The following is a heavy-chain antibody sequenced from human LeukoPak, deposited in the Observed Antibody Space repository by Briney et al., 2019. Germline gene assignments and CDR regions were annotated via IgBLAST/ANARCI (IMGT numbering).Heavy chain of an antibody. D-gene: IGHD5-18*01. CDR2: ISSSGSTI. CDR1: GFTFSDYY. Sequence: PGGSLRLSCAASGFTFSDYYMSWIRQAPGKGLEWVSYISSSGSTIYYADSVKGRFTISRDNAKNSLYLQMNSLRAEDTALYYCARDLPGYTYAHDFWGQGTLVTVSS. V-gene: IGHV3-11*04. CDR3: ARDLPGYTYAHDF. J-gene: IGHJ4*02.